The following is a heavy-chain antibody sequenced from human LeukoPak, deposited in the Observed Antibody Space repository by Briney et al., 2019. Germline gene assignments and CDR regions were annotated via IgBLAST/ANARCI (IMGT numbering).Heavy chain of an antibody. J-gene: IGHJ5*02. V-gene: IGHV5-51*01. CDR1: GYSFTSYG. Sequence: GESLKISCKGSGYSFTSYGIGWGRRTPGKGRGGRGIIYPGDSDTRYSPSFQGQVTISADKSISTAYLQWSSLKASDTAMYYCARPYCFSTNCYTIDPWGQGTLVTVSS. CDR3: ARPYCFSTNCYTIDP. CDR2: IYPGDSDT. D-gene: IGHD2-2*02.